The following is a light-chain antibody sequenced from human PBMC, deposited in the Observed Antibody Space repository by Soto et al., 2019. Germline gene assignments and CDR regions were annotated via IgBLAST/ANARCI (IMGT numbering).Light chain of an antibody. Sequence: QSALTHPASLSGSPGQSITVSCTGTSSDVGGYNSVSWYQQHPGKPPKLIIYEVSNRPSGVSDRFSGSKSGNTASLTISGLQAEDEADYYCSSYTSTSSYVFATGTRSPS. J-gene: IGLJ1*01. CDR2: EVS. CDR3: SSYTSTSSYV. CDR1: SSDVGGYNS. V-gene: IGLV2-14*03.